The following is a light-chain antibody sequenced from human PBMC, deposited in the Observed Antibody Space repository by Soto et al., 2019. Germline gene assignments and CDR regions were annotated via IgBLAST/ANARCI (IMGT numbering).Light chain of an antibody. CDR1: QSVRSY. Sequence: EIELTQSPATLSASLGDRATISCRASQSVRSYVAWYQQKPGQAPSLLIYDASNLATGIPARFSCSGSGTDLDLTLSSIEPEDVAVYYCPQRSNWTGSTFGPGTKLEIK. CDR2: DAS. J-gene: IGKJ2*01. CDR3: PQRSNWTGST. V-gene: IGKV3-11*01.